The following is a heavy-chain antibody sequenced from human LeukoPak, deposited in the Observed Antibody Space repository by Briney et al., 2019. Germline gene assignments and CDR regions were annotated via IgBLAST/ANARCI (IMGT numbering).Heavy chain of an antibody. Sequence: PSETLSLTCTVSGDSIRSSSYHWGWIRQPPGKGLESIGTIYYTGSTYYNPSLRSRVTISVDTSKNQFSLGLSSVTAADTAVYYCARVVIPNRYYSYYYMDVWGEGTTVTVSS. CDR3: ARVVIPNRYYSYYYMDV. CDR1: GDSIRSSSYH. D-gene: IGHD3-22*01. CDR2: IYYTGST. V-gene: IGHV4-39*07. J-gene: IGHJ6*03.